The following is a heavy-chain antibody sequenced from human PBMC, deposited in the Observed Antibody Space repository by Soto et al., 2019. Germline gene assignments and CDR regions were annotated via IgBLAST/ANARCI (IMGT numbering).Heavy chain of an antibody. D-gene: IGHD6-13*01. CDR2: ISGSGSTK. V-gene: IGHV3-11*01. CDR1: GFTFSDYY. CDR3: ARVGSIAAAGTPDY. Sequence: PGGSLRLSCAASGFTFSDYYMSWFRQAPGKGLEWVSYISGSGSTKHDADSVKGRFTISRDNTKNSLYLQMNSLRAEDVAVYYCARVGSIAAAGTPDYWGQGTLVTVSS. J-gene: IGHJ4*02.